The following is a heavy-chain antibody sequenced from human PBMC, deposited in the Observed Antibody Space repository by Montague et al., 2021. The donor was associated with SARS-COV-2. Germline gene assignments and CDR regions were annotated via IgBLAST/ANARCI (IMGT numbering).Heavy chain of an antibody. CDR3: ARLALSGWPSYYLYGLDV. Sequence: CAISGDSVSGDNVSWNWIRQSPSRGLEWLGRTYYRSRWFDHYEVXMKGRISIKADTSKNQFSLKVTSVTAADTSVYYCARLALSGWPSYYLYGLDVWGPGTMITVSS. V-gene: IGHV6-1*01. D-gene: IGHD6-19*01. J-gene: IGHJ6*01. CDR1: GDSVSGDNVS. CDR2: TYYRSRWFD.